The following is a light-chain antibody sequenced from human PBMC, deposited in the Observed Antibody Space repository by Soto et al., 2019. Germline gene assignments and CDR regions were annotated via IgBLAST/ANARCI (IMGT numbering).Light chain of an antibody. CDR3: QQYGSSQIT. CDR1: QTVTSSY. CDR2: GAS. Sequence: EFVLTQSPGTLSLSPGERATLSSRASQTVTSSYLAWYQQKPGQAPRLLIYGASSSATGIPDRFSGSGSGTDFTLTISRLEPEDFAVYYCQQYGSSQITFGQGTRLEIK. V-gene: IGKV3-20*01. J-gene: IGKJ5*01.